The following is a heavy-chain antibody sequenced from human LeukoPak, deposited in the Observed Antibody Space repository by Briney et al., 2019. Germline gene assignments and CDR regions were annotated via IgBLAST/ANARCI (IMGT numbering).Heavy chain of an antibody. V-gene: IGHV3-23*01. CDR1: GFTFSSYA. D-gene: IGHD4-23*01. J-gene: IGHJ4*02. Sequence: GGSLRLSCAASGFTFSSYAMSWVRQAPGKGLEWVSAISGSGGSTYYSDSVKGRFTISRDNSKNTLYLQMNSLKTEDTAVYYCTRLHGGDSPVDYWGQGTPVTVSS. CDR2: ISGSGGST. CDR3: TRLHGGDSPVDY.